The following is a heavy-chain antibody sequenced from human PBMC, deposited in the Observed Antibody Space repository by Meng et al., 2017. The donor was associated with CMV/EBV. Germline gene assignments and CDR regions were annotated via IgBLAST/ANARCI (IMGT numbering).Heavy chain of an antibody. V-gene: IGHV3-21*01. J-gene: IGHJ4*02. Sequence: GSLRLSCAASGFTFSTYTMNWVRQAPGKGLEWVSSISSSSGYIYYADSVKGRFTISRDNAKNSLYLQMNSLRAEDTAVYYCATGSDFSKEGDYFDYWGQGTLVTVSS. D-gene: IGHD4-11*01. CDR1: GFTFSTYT. CDR3: ATGSDFSKEGDYFDY. CDR2: ISSSSGYI.